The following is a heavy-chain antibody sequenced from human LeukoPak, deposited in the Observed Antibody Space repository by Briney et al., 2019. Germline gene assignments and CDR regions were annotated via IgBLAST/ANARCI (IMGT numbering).Heavy chain of an antibody. Sequence: LGGSLRLSCAASGFTFSNYAMSLVRQAPGKGLEWVSGISTSGGSTYYADSVKGRFTISRDNFKNTLYLQMNSLRAEDTAVYDCAKERLVPDYWGQGTLVTVSS. CDR2: ISTSGGST. V-gene: IGHV3-23*01. CDR3: AKERLVPDY. J-gene: IGHJ4*02. CDR1: GFTFSNYA. D-gene: IGHD6-19*01.